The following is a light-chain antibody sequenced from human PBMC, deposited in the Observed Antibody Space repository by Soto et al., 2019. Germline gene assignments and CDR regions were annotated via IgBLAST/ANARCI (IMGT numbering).Light chain of an antibody. J-gene: IGKJ4*01. CDR3: QQYGSSPT. CDR2: DAS. CDR1: QSVSSSY. Sequence: EIVLTQSPGTLPLSPGERATLSCRASQSVSSSYLAWYQQKPGQAPRLLIYDASSRATGIPDRFSGSGSGTDFTLTISRLDPEDFAVYYCQQYGSSPTFGGGTKVEIK. V-gene: IGKV3-20*01.